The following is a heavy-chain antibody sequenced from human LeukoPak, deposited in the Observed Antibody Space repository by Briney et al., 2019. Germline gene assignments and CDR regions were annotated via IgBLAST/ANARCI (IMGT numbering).Heavy chain of an antibody. Sequence: GGSLRLSCAASGFIFSPYWVTWVRQAPGKGLEWVANIKEDGSREYYVDSVKGRFTISRDNAKNSLYLQMDSLRPEDTALYYCYHAGYWGQGTLVTVST. J-gene: IGHJ4*02. CDR2: IKEDGSRE. V-gene: IGHV3-7*03. CDR1: GFIFSPYW. CDR3: YHAGY. D-gene: IGHD1-14*01.